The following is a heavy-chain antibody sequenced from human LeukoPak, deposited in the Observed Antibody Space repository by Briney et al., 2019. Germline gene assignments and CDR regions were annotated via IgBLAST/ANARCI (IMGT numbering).Heavy chain of an antibody. Sequence: GRSLRLSCAASGFTFSSYAMHWVRQTPGKGLEWVAVISYDGSNKYYADPVKGRFTISRDNSKNTLYLQMNSLRAEDTAVYYCARPHYDFWSGYSATYFDYWGQGTLVTVSS. V-gene: IGHV3-30-3*01. CDR3: ARPHYDFWSGYSATYFDY. D-gene: IGHD3-3*01. J-gene: IGHJ4*02. CDR1: GFTFSSYA. CDR2: ISYDGSNK.